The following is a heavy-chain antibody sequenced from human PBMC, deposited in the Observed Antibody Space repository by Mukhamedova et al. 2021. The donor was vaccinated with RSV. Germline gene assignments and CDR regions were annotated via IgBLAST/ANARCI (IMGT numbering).Heavy chain of an antibody. V-gene: IGHV3-30*02. Sequence: SRDNSKNTLYLQMNSLRAEDTAVYYCAKDRANWVNDAFDIWGQGTMVTVSS. D-gene: IGHD7-27*01. CDR3: AKDRANWVNDAFDI. J-gene: IGHJ3*02.